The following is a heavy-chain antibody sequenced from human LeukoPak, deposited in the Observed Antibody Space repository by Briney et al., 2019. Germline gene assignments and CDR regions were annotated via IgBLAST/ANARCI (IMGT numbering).Heavy chain of an antibody. J-gene: IGHJ5*02. D-gene: IGHD3-10*01. CDR1: GFTFSSYA. V-gene: IGHV3-30*04. CDR2: ISYDGSNK. Sequence: PGGSLRLSCAASGFTFSSYAMHWVRQAPGKGLEWVAVISYDGSNKYYADSVKGRFTISRDNSKNTLYLQMNSLRAEDTAVYYCARDRHYHGSGSYNWFDPWGQGTLVTVSS. CDR3: ARDRHYHGSGSYNWFDP.